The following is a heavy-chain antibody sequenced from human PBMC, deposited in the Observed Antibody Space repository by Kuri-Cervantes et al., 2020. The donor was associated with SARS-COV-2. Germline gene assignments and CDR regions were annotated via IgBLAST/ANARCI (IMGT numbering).Heavy chain of an antibody. D-gene: IGHD2-2*01. CDR3: AWMGGYCSSTSCSRRFDP. CDR1: GFSLSTSGVG. CDR2: IYWNDDK. V-gene: IGHV2-5*01. Sequence: SGPTLVKPTQTLTLTCTFSGFSLSTSGVGVDWIRQPPGKALEWLAVIYWNDDKRYSPSLKSRLTITKDTSKDQVVLTMTNMDPVDTATYYCAWMGGYCSSTSCSRRFDPWGQGTLVTVSS. J-gene: IGHJ5*02.